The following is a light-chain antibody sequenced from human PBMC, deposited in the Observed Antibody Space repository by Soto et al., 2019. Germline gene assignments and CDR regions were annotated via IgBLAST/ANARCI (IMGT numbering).Light chain of an antibody. CDR2: GAS. CDR3: QQYHDWPPIT. V-gene: IGKV3-15*01. J-gene: IGKJ3*01. Sequence: EIVMTQSPDTLSVSPGEGVTLSCRASQSVSSDLAWYQQKPGQSPRLLMYGASTRATDIPARFSGGGSGTALTLTIISLQSEDVAIYYCQQYHDWPPITFGPGTKVEIK. CDR1: QSVSSD.